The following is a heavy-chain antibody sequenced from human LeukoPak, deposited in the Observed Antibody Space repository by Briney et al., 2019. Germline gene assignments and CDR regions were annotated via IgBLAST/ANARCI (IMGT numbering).Heavy chain of an antibody. CDR3: ARGLVLLWFGEPRTDMDV. J-gene: IGHJ6*03. D-gene: IGHD3-10*01. CDR2: INHSGST. Sequence: KPSETLSLTCAVYGGSFSGYYWSWIRQPPGKGLEWIGEINHSGSTNYNLSLKSRVTISVDTSKNQFSLKLSSVTAADTAVYYCARGLVLLWFGEPRTDMDVWGKGTTVTVSS. CDR1: GGSFSGYY. V-gene: IGHV4-34*01.